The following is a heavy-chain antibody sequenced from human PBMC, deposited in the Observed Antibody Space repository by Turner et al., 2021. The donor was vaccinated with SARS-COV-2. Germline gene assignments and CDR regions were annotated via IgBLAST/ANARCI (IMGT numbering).Heavy chain of an antibody. V-gene: IGHV3-7*01. CDR3: ARDMGATTGPFDY. D-gene: IGHD1-26*01. Sequence: EVQLVESGGGLVQPGGSLRLSCAASGFTFSSYWMSWVRQAPGKGLEWVANINQDGSEKYYVDSVKGRFTISRDNAKNSLYLQMNSLRAEDTAVYYCARDMGATTGPFDYWGQGTLVTVSS. CDR2: INQDGSEK. CDR1: GFTFSSYW. J-gene: IGHJ4*02.